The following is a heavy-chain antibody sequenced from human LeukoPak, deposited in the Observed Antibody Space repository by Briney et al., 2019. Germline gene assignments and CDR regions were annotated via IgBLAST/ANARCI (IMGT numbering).Heavy chain of an antibody. CDR2: ISGSGGST. D-gene: IGHD3-22*01. Sequence: PGGSLRLSCAASGFTFSSYAMSWVRQAPGKGLEWVSAISGSGGSTYYADSVKGRFTISRDNSKNTLYLQMNSLRAEDTAVYYCASDFYYDSSGYYLTDYWGQGTLVTVSS. CDR1: GFTFSSYA. V-gene: IGHV3-23*01. CDR3: ASDFYYDSSGYYLTDY. J-gene: IGHJ4*02.